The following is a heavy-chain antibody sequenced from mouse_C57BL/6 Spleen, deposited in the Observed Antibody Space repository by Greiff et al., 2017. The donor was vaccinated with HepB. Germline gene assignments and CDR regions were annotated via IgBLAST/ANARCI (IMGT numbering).Heavy chain of an antibody. CDR1: GYTFTDYN. V-gene: IGHV1-22*01. J-gene: IGHJ1*03. D-gene: IGHD1-1*01. Sequence: EVQRVESGPELVKPGASVKMSCKASGYTFTDYNMHWVKQSHGKSLEWIGYINPNNGGTSYNQKFKGKATLTVNKSSSTAYMELRSLTSEDSAVYYCARDYYGERYFDVWGTGTTVTVSS. CDR3: ARDYYGERYFDV. CDR2: INPNNGGT.